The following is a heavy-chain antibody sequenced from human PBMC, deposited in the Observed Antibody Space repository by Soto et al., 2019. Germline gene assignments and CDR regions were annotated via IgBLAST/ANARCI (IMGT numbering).Heavy chain of an antibody. V-gene: IGHV3-33*01. CDR2: IWYDGSNK. CDR1: GFTFSSYG. Sequence: GGSLRLSCAASGFTFSSYGMHWVRQAPGKGLEWVAVIWYDGSNKYYADSVKGRFTISRDNSKNTLYLQMNSLRAEDTAVYYCARDLSFVAGGPSRPHGMDVWGQGTTVPFSS. CDR3: ARDLSFVAGGPSRPHGMDV. J-gene: IGHJ6*02. D-gene: IGHD6-19*01.